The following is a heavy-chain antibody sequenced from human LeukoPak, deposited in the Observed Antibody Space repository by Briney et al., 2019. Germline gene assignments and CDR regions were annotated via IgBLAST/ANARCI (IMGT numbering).Heavy chain of an antibody. CDR2: INHSGST. Sequence: SETLSLTCAVYGGSFSGYYWSWIRQPPGKGLEWIGEINHSGSTNYNPSLKSRVTISVDTSKNQFSLKLSSVTAADTAVYYCARESPRYDFWSGHGGIYYFYYWGQGTLVTVSS. CDR3: ARESPRYDFWSGHGGIYYFYY. J-gene: IGHJ4*02. CDR1: GGSFSGYY. D-gene: IGHD3-3*01. V-gene: IGHV4-34*01.